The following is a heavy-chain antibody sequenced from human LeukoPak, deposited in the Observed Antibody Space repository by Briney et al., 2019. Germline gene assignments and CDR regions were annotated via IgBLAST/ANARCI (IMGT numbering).Heavy chain of an antibody. CDR3: ARVTGYMIEDYFDY. CDR2: LYTSGST. Sequence: SETLSLTCTVSGDSINNYYWSWIRQPAGKGLEWIGRLYTSGSTYYSPSLKSRVTISLDTSRNQFSLKLNSVTAADTAVYYCARVTGYMIEDYFDYWGQGTLVTVSS. D-gene: IGHD3-22*01. J-gene: IGHJ4*02. CDR1: GDSINNYY. V-gene: IGHV4-4*07.